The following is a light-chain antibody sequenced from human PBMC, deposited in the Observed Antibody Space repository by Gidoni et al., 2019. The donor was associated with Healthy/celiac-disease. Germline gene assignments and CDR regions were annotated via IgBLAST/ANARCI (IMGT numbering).Light chain of an antibody. CDR1: QGIRSW. CDR2: AAS. J-gene: IGKJ5*01. CDR3: QQANSFPLT. Sequence: DIQMTQSPSSVSASVGDRVTITCRASQGIRSWLAWYQQKPGKPPKLLIYAASSLQSGVPSRFSGSGSGTDFTLTISSLQPEDFATYYCQQANSFPLTFGQGTRLEIK. V-gene: IGKV1-12*01.